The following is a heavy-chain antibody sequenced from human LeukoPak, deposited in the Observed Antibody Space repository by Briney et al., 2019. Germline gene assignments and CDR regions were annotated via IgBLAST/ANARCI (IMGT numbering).Heavy chain of an antibody. Sequence: GASVKVSCKASGYTFTGYYMHWVRQAPGQGLEWMGWINPNSGGTKYAQKFQGRVTMTRDTSISTAYMELSSLRSDDTAVYNCARVTTTVTTALDYWGQGTLVTVSS. J-gene: IGHJ4*02. D-gene: IGHD4-11*01. CDR3: ARVTTTVTTALDY. CDR1: GYTFTGYY. V-gene: IGHV1-2*02. CDR2: INPNSGGT.